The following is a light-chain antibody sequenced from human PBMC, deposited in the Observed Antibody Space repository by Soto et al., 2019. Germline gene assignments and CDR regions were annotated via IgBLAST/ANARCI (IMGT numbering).Light chain of an antibody. CDR3: CSYAGSSTPVV. CDR1: SSDVGSYNL. V-gene: IGLV2-23*02. J-gene: IGLJ2*01. CDR2: EVS. Sequence: QSALTQPASVSGSPGQSITISCTGTSSDVGSYNLVSWYQQHPGKAPKLMIYEVSKRPSGVSNRFSGSESGNTASLTISGLQAEDEADYYCCSYAGSSTPVVFGGGTKVTVL.